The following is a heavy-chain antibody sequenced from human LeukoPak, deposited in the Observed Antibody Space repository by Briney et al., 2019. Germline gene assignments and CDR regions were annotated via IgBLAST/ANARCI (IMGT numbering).Heavy chain of an antibody. J-gene: IGHJ4*02. CDR3: STDILETNWGGY. D-gene: IGHD7-27*01. CDR2: IKSKTDGGTT. Sequence: PGGSLRLSCAASGFTFSGYEMNWVRQAPGKGLEWVSRIKSKTDGGTTHYAAPVKGRFTISRDDSKDTLYLQMNSLKTEDTAVYYCSTDILETNWGGYWGQGTLVTVSS. V-gene: IGHV3-15*01. CDR1: GFTFSGYE.